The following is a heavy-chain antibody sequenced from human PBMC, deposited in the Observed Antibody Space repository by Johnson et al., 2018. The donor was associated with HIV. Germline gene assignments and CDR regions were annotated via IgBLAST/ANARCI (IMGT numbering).Heavy chain of an antibody. CDR1: GFTFGTYW. CDR3: ARKGDAFDI. J-gene: IGHJ3*02. CDR2: IKLDGSDK. Sequence: VQLVESGGGLVQPGESLRLSCVVSGFTFGTYWMTWVRQAPGNGLEWVATIKLDGSDKYYLYSVKGRFTISRDNGRNSLYLQMNSLRAEDTAVYYCARKGDAFDIWGQGTKVTVSS. V-gene: IGHV3-7*03.